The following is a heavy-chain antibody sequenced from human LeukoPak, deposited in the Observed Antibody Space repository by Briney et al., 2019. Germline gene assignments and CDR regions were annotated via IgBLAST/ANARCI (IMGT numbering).Heavy chain of an antibody. CDR1: GFTFSDYY. Sequence: GGSLRLSCAASGFTFSDYYMSWIRQAPGKGLEWVSYISSSGSTIYYADSVKGRFTISRDNAKNSLYLQMNSLRAEDTAVYYCARDYDFWSGYYPNYYYGMDVWGQGTTVTVSS. V-gene: IGHV3-11*01. CDR2: ISSSGSTI. J-gene: IGHJ6*02. D-gene: IGHD3-3*01. CDR3: ARDYDFWSGYYPNYYYGMDV.